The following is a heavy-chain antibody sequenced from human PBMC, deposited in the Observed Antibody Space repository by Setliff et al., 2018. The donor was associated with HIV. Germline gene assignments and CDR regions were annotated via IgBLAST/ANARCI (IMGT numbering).Heavy chain of an antibody. CDR1: GYSFSSYG. CDR2: ISAENGNT. J-gene: IGHJ6*04. CDR3: ARDSRDIVVVIAPEPEPYYYYGMDV. D-gene: IGHD2-15*01. V-gene: IGHV1-18*01. Sequence: ASVKVSCKAYGYSFSSYGLNWVRQAPGQGLEWLGWISAENGNTNYAQKFQGRVIMTTDTSTSTAYMELKSLRSDDTAVYYCARDSRDIVVVIAPEPEPYYYYGMDVWGEGTTVTVSS.